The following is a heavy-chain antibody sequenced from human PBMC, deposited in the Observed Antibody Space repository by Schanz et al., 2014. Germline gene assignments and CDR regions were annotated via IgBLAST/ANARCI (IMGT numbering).Heavy chain of an antibody. D-gene: IGHD5-18*01. J-gene: IGHJ3*02. CDR2: ISYDGSNK. V-gene: IGHV3-30*04. Sequence: QVQLVESGGGVVQPGRSLRLSCAASGFTFSSYAMHWVRQAPGKGLEWVAVISYDGSNKYYADSVKGRFTISRDNSKNTLYLQINSLRAEDTAVYYCAREEGYGYGPGAFDIWGQGTMVTVSS. CDR3: AREEGYGYGPGAFDI. CDR1: GFTFSSYA.